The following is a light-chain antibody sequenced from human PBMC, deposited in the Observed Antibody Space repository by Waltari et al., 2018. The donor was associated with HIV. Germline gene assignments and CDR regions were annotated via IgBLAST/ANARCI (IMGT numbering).Light chain of an antibody. V-gene: IGKV4-1*01. J-gene: IGKJ1*01. CDR2: WAS. CDR1: QSVLYDSKNENY. CDR3: QQYFDTPT. Sequence: IVMTQSPDSLAVSLGERATINCRSSQSVLYDSKNENYLSWYQQKPGQPPKLLLYWASTRESGVPDRFSGSGSGTDFTLTISSLQAEDVAVYYGQQYFDTPTFGQGTKVEIK.